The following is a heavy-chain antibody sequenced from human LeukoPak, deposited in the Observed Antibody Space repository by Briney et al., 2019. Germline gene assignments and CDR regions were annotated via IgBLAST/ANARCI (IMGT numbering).Heavy chain of an antibody. D-gene: IGHD3-22*01. CDR3: ARDQTSSGYSPGYYFDY. J-gene: IGHJ4*02. Sequence: SETLSLTCAVSGGSISSGGYSWSWIRQPPGKGLEWIGYIYHSGSTYYNPSLKSRVTISVDRSKNQFSLKLSSVTAADTAVYYCARDQTSSGYSPGYYFDYWGQGTLVTVSS. CDR1: GGSISSGGYS. CDR2: IYHSGST. V-gene: IGHV4-30-2*01.